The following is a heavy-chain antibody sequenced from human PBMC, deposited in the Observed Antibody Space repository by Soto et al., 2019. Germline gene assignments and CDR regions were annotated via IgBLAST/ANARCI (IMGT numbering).Heavy chain of an antibody. Sequence: PGGSLRLSCAASGFTFSSYAMHWVRQAPGKGLEWVAVISYDGSNKYYADSVKGRFTISRDNSKNTLYLQMNSLRAEDTAVYYCARVLVEAAAHYYYYYGMDVWGQGTTVTV. V-gene: IGHV3-30-3*01. J-gene: IGHJ6*02. CDR1: GFTFSSYA. D-gene: IGHD6-13*01. CDR2: ISYDGSNK. CDR3: ARVLVEAAAHYYYYYGMDV.